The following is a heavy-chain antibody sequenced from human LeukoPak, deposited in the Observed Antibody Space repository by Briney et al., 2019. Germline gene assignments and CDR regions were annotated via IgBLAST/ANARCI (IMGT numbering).Heavy chain of an antibody. D-gene: IGHD6-13*01. CDR2: IKEDGSEK. Sequence: GGSLRLSCAASGFTFGTYWMSWVRQAPGKGLEWVANIKEDGSEKYYVDSVRGRFTISRDNAKNSLYLQMNSLRAEDTAVYYCARLSSSSLYRGGSVSYYYYGMDVWGQRTTVTASS. CDR1: GFTFGTYW. J-gene: IGHJ6*02. CDR3: ARLSSSSLYRGGSVSYYYYGMDV. V-gene: IGHV3-7*01.